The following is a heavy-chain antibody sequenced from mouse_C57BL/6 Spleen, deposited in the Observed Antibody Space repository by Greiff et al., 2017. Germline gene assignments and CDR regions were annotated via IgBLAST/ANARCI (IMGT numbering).Heavy chain of an antibody. D-gene: IGHD3-3*01. J-gene: IGHJ3*01. CDR1: GYAFSSSW. CDR2: IYPGDGDT. V-gene: IGHV1-82*01. CDR3: AREGHWFAY. Sequence: QVQLQQSGPELVKPGASVKISCKASGYAFSSSWMNWVKQRPGKGLEWIGRIYPGDGDTNYNGKFKGKATLTADKSSSTAYMQLSSLTSEDSAVYCCAREGHWFAYWGQGTLVTVSA.